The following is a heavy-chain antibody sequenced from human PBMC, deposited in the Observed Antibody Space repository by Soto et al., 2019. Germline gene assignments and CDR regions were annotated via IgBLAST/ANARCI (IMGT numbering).Heavy chain of an antibody. D-gene: IGHD3-10*01. CDR1: GDTFNFYS. V-gene: IGHV1-69*02. Sequence: QVQLVQSGAEVKSAGSSVKVSCKASGDTFNFYSINWVRQAPGLGLEWVGRANPILSMSNYARRFQGRVTMTADKSTGTDYMELRSLRSEETAIYYCASNYGSGYRAFAAWGQGAIVTVSS. CDR3: ASNYGSGYRAFAA. J-gene: IGHJ5*02. CDR2: ANPILSMS.